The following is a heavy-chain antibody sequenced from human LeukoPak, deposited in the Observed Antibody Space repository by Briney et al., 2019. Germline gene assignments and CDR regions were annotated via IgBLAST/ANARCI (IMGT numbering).Heavy chain of an antibody. CDR1: GFTFSNYA. CDR2: ISGSGGTT. Sequence: GGSLRLSCEASGFTFSNYATSWVRQAPGKGLECVSEISGSGGTTYYADSVKGRFTISRDNSKNTLYLQMSSLRAEDTAVYYCAKVSGSIPYWGQGTLVTVSS. V-gene: IGHV3-23*01. D-gene: IGHD1-26*01. J-gene: IGHJ4*02. CDR3: AKVSGSIPY.